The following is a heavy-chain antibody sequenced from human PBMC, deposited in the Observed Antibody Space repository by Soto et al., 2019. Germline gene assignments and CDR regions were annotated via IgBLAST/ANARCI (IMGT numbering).Heavy chain of an antibody. V-gene: IGHV3-48*02. CDR1: GFTFSSYS. D-gene: IGHD3-22*01. CDR3: ARSGDSYDSIGYYY. Sequence: EVQLVESGGGLVQPGGSLRLSCAASGFTFSSYSMNWVRQAPGKGLEWVSYISSSSSTIYYADSVKGRFTISRDNAKNSLYLQMNSLRDEDTAGYYCARSGDSYDSIGYYYWGQGTLVTVSS. J-gene: IGHJ4*02. CDR2: ISSSSSTI.